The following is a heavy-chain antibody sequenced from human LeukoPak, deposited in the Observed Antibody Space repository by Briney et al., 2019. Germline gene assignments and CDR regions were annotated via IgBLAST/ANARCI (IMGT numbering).Heavy chain of an antibody. CDR3: ARALTPGYCSGGTCSYFDY. D-gene: IGHD2-15*01. Sequence: PSETVSLTCTVSGGSIRSYYWSWIRQPPGKGLEWIGYIYYSGSTNSNPSLKSRVTISVDTSKNQFSLKVSSVTAADTAVYYCARALTPGYCSGGTCSYFDYWGQGTLVTVSS. V-gene: IGHV4-59*01. CDR2: IYYSGST. CDR1: GGSIRSYY. J-gene: IGHJ4*02.